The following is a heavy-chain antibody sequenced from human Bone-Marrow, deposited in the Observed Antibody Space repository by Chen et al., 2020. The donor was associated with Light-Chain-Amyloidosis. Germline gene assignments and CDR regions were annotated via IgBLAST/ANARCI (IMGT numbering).Heavy chain of an antibody. V-gene: IGHV3-30*03. Sequence: QVRLVESGGGVVQPGRSLRLSCAASGFSFSNYGMHWVRQAPGKGLEWVAVRSYDGSDMYSAESVKGRFTISRDNSKNTLYLQMHSLRAEDTAVLYWASGGAYYDFSGYWFDYWGQGTLVTVSS. D-gene: IGHD3-22*01. CDR2: RSYDGSDM. CDR3: ASGGAYYDFSGYWFDY. CDR1: GFSFSNYG. J-gene: IGHJ4*02.